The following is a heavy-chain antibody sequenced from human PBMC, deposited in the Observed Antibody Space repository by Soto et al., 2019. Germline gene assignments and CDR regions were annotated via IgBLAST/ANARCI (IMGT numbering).Heavy chain of an antibody. CDR3: ARGGTGDLGA. V-gene: IGHV4-4*02. Sequence: QVQLQESGPGLVKPSGTLSLTCAVSGDSISSTNWWTWVRQPPGKGLEWIGEIYHSGSTNYNPSLKSRGTISVDMSKNQFSLKLTSVTAADTAVYYCARGGTGDLGAWGQGTLVTVSS. CDR2: IYHSGST. CDR1: GDSISSTNW. J-gene: IGHJ4*02. D-gene: IGHD7-27*01.